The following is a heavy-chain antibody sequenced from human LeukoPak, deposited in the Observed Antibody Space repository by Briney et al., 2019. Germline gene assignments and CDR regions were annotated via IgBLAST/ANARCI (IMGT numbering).Heavy chain of an antibody. D-gene: IGHD6-13*01. J-gene: IGHJ4*02. V-gene: IGHV4-4*07. CDR1: GGSISGYY. CDR2: MYPSGST. CDR3: ARGADSSSSDY. Sequence: SETLSLTCTVSGGSISGYYWSWIRQPAGKGLEWIGRMYPSGSTKYNPSLKSRVTISVDTSKNQFSLKLSPVTAADTAVYYCARGADSSSSDYWGQGTLVTVSS.